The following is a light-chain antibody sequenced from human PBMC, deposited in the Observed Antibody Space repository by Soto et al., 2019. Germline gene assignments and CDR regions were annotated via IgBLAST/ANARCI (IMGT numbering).Light chain of an antibody. CDR2: TAS. Sequence: DIQMTQSPSTLSASVGDRVTIACRASQNIYSWLAWYQQKPGKAPKSLIYTASTLESGVPSRFSGSGSGTEFTLTISSLQPDDFVTYYCQQYNSYPWTFGQGTKVEIK. V-gene: IGKV1-5*03. J-gene: IGKJ1*01. CDR3: QQYNSYPWT. CDR1: QNIYSW.